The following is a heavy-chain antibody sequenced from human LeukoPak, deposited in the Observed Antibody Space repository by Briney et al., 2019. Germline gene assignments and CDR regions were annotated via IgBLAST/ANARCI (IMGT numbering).Heavy chain of an antibody. CDR2: IRYDGSNK. Sequence: PGGSLRLSCAASGFTFSSYGMHWVRQAPGKGLEWVAFIRYDGSNKYYADSVKGRFTISRDNSKNTLYLQMNSLRAEDTAVYYCAKVMTYYYDTSGLRGAFDIWGQGTMVTVSS. J-gene: IGHJ3*02. V-gene: IGHV3-30*02. CDR1: GFTFSSYG. CDR3: AKVMTYYYDTSGLRGAFDI. D-gene: IGHD3-22*01.